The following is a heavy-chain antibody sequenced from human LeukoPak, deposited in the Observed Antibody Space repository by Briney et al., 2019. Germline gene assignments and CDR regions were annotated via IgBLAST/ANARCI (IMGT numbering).Heavy chain of an antibody. V-gene: IGHV4-34*01. CDR3: ARGVYYFAPLDY. D-gene: IGHD2/OR15-2a*01. CDR2: INHSGST. Sequence: SETLSLTCAVYGGSFSGYYWSWIRQPPGKGPEWIGEINHSGSTNYNPSLKGRVTISVDTSKNQFSLKLSSVTAADTAVHYCARGVYYFAPLDYWGQGTLVTVSS. J-gene: IGHJ4*02. CDR1: GGSFSGYY.